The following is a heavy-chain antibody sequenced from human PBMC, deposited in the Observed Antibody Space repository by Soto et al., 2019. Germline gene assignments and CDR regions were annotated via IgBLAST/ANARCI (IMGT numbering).Heavy chain of an antibody. CDR2: ISDNSRHI. CDR1: GYSFTRYA. J-gene: IGHJ4*02. D-gene: IGHD7-27*01. CDR3: ARDQSWASDY. V-gene: IGHV3-48*02. Sequence: ASVKVSCKGSGYSFTRYAIHWVRQAPGKGLEWISHISDNSRHIYYADSVKGRFTISRDNAKNSLSLQMNSLRDEDTAVYYCARDQSWASDYWGQGTLVTVSS.